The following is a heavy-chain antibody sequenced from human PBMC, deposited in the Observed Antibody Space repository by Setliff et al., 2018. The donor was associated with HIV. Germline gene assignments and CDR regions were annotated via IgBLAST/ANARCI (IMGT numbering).Heavy chain of an antibody. J-gene: IGHJ4*02. CDR2: INPKTGGT. Sequence: ASVKVSCKASGYTFIDYYIHWVRQAPGQGLEWMGWINPKTGGTSFAKKFQDRVTMSRDTSISTAYMQLSSLRPDDTAMYYCGRATEYYDTSGYPRRTLVDDWGQGALVTVSS. CDR1: GYTFIDYY. CDR3: GRATEYYDTSGYPRRTLVDD. D-gene: IGHD3-22*01. V-gene: IGHV1-2*02.